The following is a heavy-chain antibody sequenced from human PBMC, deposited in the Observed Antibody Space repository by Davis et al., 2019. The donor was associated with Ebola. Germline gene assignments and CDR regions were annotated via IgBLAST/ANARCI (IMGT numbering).Heavy chain of an antibody. CDR3: ARGDFYYGVDV. Sequence: GGSLRLSCAASGFSVSTKYMNRVRQAPGKGLQWVSIIFTRGTTYYADSLKGRFTISRDDSKNTLYLQMNSLRAEDTAVYYCARGDFYYGVDVCGQGTTVTVSS. J-gene: IGHJ6*02. CDR1: GFSVSTKY. CDR2: IFTRGTT. V-gene: IGHV3-53*01.